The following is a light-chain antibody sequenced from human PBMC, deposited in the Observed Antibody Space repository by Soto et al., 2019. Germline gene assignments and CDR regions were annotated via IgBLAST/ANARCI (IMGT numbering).Light chain of an antibody. J-gene: IGLJ1*01. CDR1: SSDVGAYNY. CDR3: NSYAGSNDFV. V-gene: IGLV2-8*01. CDR2: EVI. Sequence: QSLLAQPPSASGSPGQSVTISCTGTSSDVGAYNYVSWYQQHPGRAPNLVIFEVIKRPSGVPDRFSGSKSGNTASLTVSGLQTEDEADYYCNSYAGSNDFVVGTGTKVTVL.